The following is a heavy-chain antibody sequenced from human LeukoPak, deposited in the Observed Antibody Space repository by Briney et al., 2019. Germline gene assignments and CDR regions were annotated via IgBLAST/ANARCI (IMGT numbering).Heavy chain of an antibody. CDR3: ARRLLWGSGSYYDY. CDR2: VYHSGST. Sequence: SGTLSLTCAVSGGSISSNNWWSWVRRPPGKGLEWIGEVYHSGSTNYNPSLKSRVTISVDTSKNQFSLKLSSVTAADTAVYYCARRLLWGSGSYYDYWGQGTLVTVSS. CDR1: GGSISSNNW. V-gene: IGHV4-4*02. J-gene: IGHJ4*02. D-gene: IGHD1-26*01.